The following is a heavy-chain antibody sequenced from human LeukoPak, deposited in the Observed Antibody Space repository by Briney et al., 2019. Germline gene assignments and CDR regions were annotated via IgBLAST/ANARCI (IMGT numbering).Heavy chain of an antibody. CDR1: GFTFSSYA. D-gene: IGHD6-13*01. CDR2: ISGSGGST. CDR3: ASEIAAAGVFDY. V-gene: IGHV3-23*01. J-gene: IGHJ4*02. Sequence: GGSLRLSCAASGFTFSSYAMSWVRQAPGKGLEWVSAISGSGGSTYYADSVKGRFTISRDNSKNTLYLQMNRLRAEDTAVYYCASEIAAAGVFDYWGQGTLVTVSS.